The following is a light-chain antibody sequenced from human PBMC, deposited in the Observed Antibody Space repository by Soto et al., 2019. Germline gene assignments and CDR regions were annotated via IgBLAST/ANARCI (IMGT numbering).Light chain of an antibody. CDR3: QQYNFYTST. Sequence: DIQMTQSPSTLSASMGDRVTITCRASQDIDIWLAWYQQKPGKAPKFLISRASILESGVPSRFSGSGSGTEFTLTISSLQPDDFATYYCQQYNFYTSTFGQGTKVEIK. V-gene: IGKV1-5*03. J-gene: IGKJ1*01. CDR2: RAS. CDR1: QDIDIW.